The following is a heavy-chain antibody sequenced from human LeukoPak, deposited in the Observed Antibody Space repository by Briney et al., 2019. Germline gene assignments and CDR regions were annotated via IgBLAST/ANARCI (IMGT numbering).Heavy chain of an antibody. CDR2: IYQSGST. D-gene: IGHD3-3*01. J-gene: IGHJ6*03. V-gene: IGHV4-38-2*01. CDR3: ASALTYYDFWSGHHPGSYYMDV. Sequence: SETRSLTCAVSGYSISSGYYWGWIRQHPGKGLGWIWSIYQSGSTYYNPSIKSPVTISVHTSKNQFSLKLSSVPAADTAVYYCASALTYYDFWSGHHPGSYYMDVWGKGTTVTVSS. CDR1: GYSISSGYY.